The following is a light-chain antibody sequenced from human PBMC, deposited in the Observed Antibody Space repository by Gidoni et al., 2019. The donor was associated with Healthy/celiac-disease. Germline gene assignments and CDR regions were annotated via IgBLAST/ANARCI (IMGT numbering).Light chain of an antibody. CDR3: QQSYSTPFT. CDR2: AAS. CDR1: QSISSY. V-gene: IGKV1-39*01. Sequence: DMQMTQSPSSLSASVGDRVNITCRARQSISSYLNWYQQKPGKAPKLLIYAASSLQSGVPSRFSGSGSGTDFTLTISSLQPEDFATYYCQQSYSTPFTFGRGTKVEIK. J-gene: IGKJ4*01.